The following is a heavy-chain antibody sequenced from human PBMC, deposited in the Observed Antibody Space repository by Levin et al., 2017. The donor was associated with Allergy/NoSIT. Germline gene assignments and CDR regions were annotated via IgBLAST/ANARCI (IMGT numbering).Heavy chain of an antibody. Sequence: SETLSLTCTVSGGSISSGGYYWSWIRQHPGKGLEWIGYIYYSGSTYYNPSLKSRVTISVDTSKNQFSLKLSSVTAADTAVYYCARDGGRDGDNPLYYFDYWGQGTLVTVSS. J-gene: IGHJ4*02. CDR3: ARDGGRDGDNPLYYFDY. D-gene: IGHD5-24*01. CDR2: IYYSGST. V-gene: IGHV4-31*03. CDR1: GGSISSGGYY.